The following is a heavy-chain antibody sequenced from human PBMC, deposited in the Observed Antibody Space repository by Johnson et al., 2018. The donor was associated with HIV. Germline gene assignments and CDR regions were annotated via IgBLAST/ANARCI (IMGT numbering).Heavy chain of an antibody. J-gene: IGHJ3*02. Sequence: VHLVESGGGLVQPGRSLRLSCAASGFTFDDYVMHWARQAPGKGLEWVSGINWNGARTGHADSVKGRFTISRDTAKNYLYLQMNSLRAEDTALYYCARDRRNYSDRSGYPDYDAFDIWGQGTMVTVSS. V-gene: IGHV3-20*04. CDR3: ARDRRNYSDRSGYPDYDAFDI. D-gene: IGHD3-22*01. CDR1: GFTFDDYV. CDR2: INWNGART.